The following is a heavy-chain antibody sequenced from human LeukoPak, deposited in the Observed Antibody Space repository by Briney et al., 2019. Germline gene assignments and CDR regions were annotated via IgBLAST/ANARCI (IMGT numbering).Heavy chain of an antibody. D-gene: IGHD2-2*01. J-gene: IGHJ6*03. CDR3: WGYCSSTSCYLDYYHYMDV. CDR1: GGTFSSYA. CDR2: IIPIFGTA. Sequence: ASVKVSCKASGGTFSSYAISWVRQAPGQGLEWMGGIIPIFGTANYAQKFQGRVTITADESTSTAYMELSSLRSEDTAVYYCWGYCSSTSCYLDYYHYMDVWGKGTTVTVSS. V-gene: IGHV1-69*13.